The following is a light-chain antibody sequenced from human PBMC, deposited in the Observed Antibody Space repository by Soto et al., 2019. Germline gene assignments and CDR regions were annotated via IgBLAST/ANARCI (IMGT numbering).Light chain of an antibody. CDR2: DAS. J-gene: IGKJ2*01. V-gene: IGKV3-15*01. CDR3: XQYNNWPLYT. CDR1: QSVGGN. Sequence: EIVMTQSPATLSVSPGERATLSCRASQSVGGNLAWYQQRPGRAPRLLIYDASTRATDIPARFSGSGSGTEFTLTXXSLQSEDFALYYCXQYNNWPLYTFGQGTKLEIK.